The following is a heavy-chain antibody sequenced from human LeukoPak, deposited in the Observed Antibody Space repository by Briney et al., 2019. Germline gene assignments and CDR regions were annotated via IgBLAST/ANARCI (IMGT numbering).Heavy chain of an antibody. J-gene: IGHJ4*02. CDR2: IKKTGSET. D-gene: IGHD2-15*01. Sequence: GGSLRLSCAASGFTFSHFWMSWVRQAPGKGLEWVAYIKKTGSETYYVDSVKGRFTITRVNTRNSLFLQMYSPRAEDTAVYFCAREDGYCSGGNCYSYFDSWGQGTLVTVSS. V-gene: IGHV3-7*01. CDR1: GFTFSHFW. CDR3: AREDGYCSGGNCYSYFDS.